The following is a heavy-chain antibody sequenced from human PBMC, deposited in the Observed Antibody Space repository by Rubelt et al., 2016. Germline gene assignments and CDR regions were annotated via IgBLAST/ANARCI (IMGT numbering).Heavy chain of an antibody. Sequence: QVQLVQSGAEVKKPGASVKVSCKASGYTFTSYDINWVRQATGQGLEWMGWMNPNSGNTGYAQKFQGRVTMTRNTSISTAYMGLSSLRCEDTAVYYCARRSITIFGVVVYYYGMDVWGQGTTVTVSS. D-gene: IGHD3-3*01. CDR1: GYTFTSYD. V-gene: IGHV1-8*01. J-gene: IGHJ6*02. CDR3: ARRSITIFGVVVYYYGMDV. CDR2: MNPNSGNT.